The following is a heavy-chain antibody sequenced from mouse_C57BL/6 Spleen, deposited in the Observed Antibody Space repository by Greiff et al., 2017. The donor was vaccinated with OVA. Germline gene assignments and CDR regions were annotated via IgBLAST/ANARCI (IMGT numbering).Heavy chain of an antibody. Sequence: QVQLQQPGAELVMPGASVKLSCKASGYTFTSYWMHWVKQRPGQGLEWIGEIDPSDSSTNYNQKFKGKFTLTVDKSASTAYMRLSSLTSEGYDVYYCARRGYYFDYWGQGTTLTVSS. CDR3: ARRGYYFDY. CDR1: GYTFTSYW. CDR2: IDPSDSST. V-gene: IGHV1-69*01. J-gene: IGHJ2*01.